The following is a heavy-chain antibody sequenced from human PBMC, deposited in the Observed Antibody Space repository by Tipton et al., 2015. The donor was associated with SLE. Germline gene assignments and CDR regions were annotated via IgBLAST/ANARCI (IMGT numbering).Heavy chain of an antibody. CDR2: VYGSGNT. D-gene: IGHD7-27*01. CDR3: ARDGPTWGYYYYMDV. CDR1: GGSISGGGYY. Sequence: TLSLTCTVSGGSISGGGYYWSWIRQPAGKGLEWIGRVYGSGNTNYNPSLKSRVTISVDTSKNQFSLKLSSVTAADTAVYYCARDGPTWGYYYYMDVWGKGTTVTVSS. V-gene: IGHV4-61*02. J-gene: IGHJ6*03.